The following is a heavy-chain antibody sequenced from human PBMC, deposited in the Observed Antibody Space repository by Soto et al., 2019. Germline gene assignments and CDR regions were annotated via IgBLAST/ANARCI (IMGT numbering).Heavy chain of an antibody. D-gene: IGHD2-2*01. J-gene: IGHJ4*02. CDR2: IKQDGSEK. V-gene: IGHV3-7*01. CDR1: GFTFSSYW. Sequence: EVQLVESGGGLVQPGGCLRLSCAASGFTFSSYWMSWVRQAPGKGLEWVANIKQDGSEKYYVDSVKGRFTISRDNAKDSMYLQMNSLRAEDTAVYYCARELSRFVGLTDCGSHSCFDYWGQGTLVTVSS. CDR3: ARELSRFVGLTDCGSHSCFDY.